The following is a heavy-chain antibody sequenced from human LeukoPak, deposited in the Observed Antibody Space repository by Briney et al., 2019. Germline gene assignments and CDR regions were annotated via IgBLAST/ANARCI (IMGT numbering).Heavy chain of an antibody. V-gene: IGHV4-39*01. CDR1: GGSINSGSYY. D-gene: IGHD2/OR15-2a*01. J-gene: IGHJ3*01. CDR3: ARLPTFDAFDL. CDR2: IYYSGST. Sequence: SETLSLTCTVSGGSINSGSYYWGWIRQPPGKGLEWIGNIYYSGSTYYNPSLKSRVTISVDTSKNQFSLRLSSVTAADTAVYYCARLPTFDAFDLWGQGTMVTVSS.